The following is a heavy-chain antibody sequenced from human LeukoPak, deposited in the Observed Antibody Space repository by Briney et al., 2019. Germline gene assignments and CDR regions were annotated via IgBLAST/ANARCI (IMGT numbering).Heavy chain of an antibody. Sequence: GGSLRLSCAASGFTFSSYSMNWVRQAPGKGLEWVANIKQDGSEKYYVDSVKGRFTISRDNAKNSLYLQMNSLRAEDTAVYYCARVGQYYDFWSGYYFLDDYWGQGTPVTVSS. J-gene: IGHJ4*02. D-gene: IGHD3-3*01. CDR2: IKQDGSEK. CDR1: GFTFSSYS. V-gene: IGHV3-7*01. CDR3: ARVGQYYDFWSGYYFLDDY.